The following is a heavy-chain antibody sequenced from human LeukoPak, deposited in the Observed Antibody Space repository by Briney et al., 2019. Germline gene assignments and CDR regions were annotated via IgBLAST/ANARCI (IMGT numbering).Heavy chain of an antibody. CDR1: GFTFGDYA. D-gene: IGHD6-19*01. V-gene: IGHV3-49*04. Sequence: GGSLRLSCIASGFTFGDYAMNWVRQAPGKGLEWVGFIRTETYGGTTEYAASVKARFTISRDDSKSIAYLQMNSLKTEDTAVYYCTRSVAGTWYYFDYWGQGTLVTVSS. J-gene: IGHJ4*02. CDR2: IRTETYGGTT. CDR3: TRSVAGTWYYFDY.